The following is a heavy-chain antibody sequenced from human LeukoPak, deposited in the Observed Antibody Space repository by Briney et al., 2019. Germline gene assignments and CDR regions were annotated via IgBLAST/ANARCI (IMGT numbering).Heavy chain of an antibody. Sequence: SLTLSLTCAISGDSVSSSSAAWNWSRQSPSRGLEWLGRTYYRSKWYNDYAVYVKSRITINSDTSKNQFSPQLNSVTPEDTAVYYCARYNSDWTSFDYWGPGTLVTVSS. D-gene: IGHD6-19*01. CDR2: TYYRSKWYN. J-gene: IGHJ4*02. CDR3: ARYNSDWTSFDY. CDR1: GDSVSSSSAA. V-gene: IGHV6-1*01.